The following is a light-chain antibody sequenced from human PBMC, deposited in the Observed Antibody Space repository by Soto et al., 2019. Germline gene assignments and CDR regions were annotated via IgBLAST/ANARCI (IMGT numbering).Light chain of an antibody. CDR2: GVS. Sequence: EIVLTQSPGTLSLSPGERATLSCRASQSIDNIYFAWYQQKPGQAPRLLIYGVSIRATGIPDRFSGSGSGTYFTLTISSLQSEDFAVYYCQQYNIWRSITFGQGTRLEIK. J-gene: IGKJ5*01. CDR3: QQYNIWRSIT. V-gene: IGKV3-20*01. CDR1: QSIDNIY.